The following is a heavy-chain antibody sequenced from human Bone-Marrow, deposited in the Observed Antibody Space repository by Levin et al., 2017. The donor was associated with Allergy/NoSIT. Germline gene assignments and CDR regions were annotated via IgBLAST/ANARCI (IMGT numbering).Heavy chain of an antibody. CDR2: ISYDGSNK. CDR1: GFTFSSHA. Sequence: GGSLRLSCAASGFTFSSHAIHWVRQAPGKGLEWVATISYDGSNKYYVDSVKGRFTISRDNSKNTLYLQMNSLRAEDAAVYYCAKDSLNFYYGSGSASPGIPQYWGQGTLVTVSS. D-gene: IGHD3-10*01. CDR3: AKDSLNFYYGSGSASPGIPQY. J-gene: IGHJ4*02. V-gene: IGHV3-30*18.